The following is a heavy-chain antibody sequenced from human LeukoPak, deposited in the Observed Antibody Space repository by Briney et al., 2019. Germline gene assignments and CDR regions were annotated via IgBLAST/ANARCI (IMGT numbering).Heavy chain of an antibody. J-gene: IGHJ4*02. CDR1: GFTFSSYW. CDR3: ARVGQWLVPHFDY. CDR2: IKQDGSEK. D-gene: IGHD6-19*01. Sequence: PGGSLRLSCAASGFTFSSYWMSWVRQAPGKGLEWVANIKQDGSEKYYVDSVMGRFTISRDNAKNSLYLQMNSLRAEDTAVYYCARVGQWLVPHFDYWGQGTLVTVSS. V-gene: IGHV3-7*01.